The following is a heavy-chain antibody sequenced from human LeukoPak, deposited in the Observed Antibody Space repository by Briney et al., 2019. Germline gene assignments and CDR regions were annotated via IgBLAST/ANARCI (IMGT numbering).Heavy chain of an antibody. CDR1: GGSFSGYY. CDR3: AGVGDPHSDYYGMDV. D-gene: IGHD2-21*02. Sequence: SETLSLTCAVYGGSFSGYYWSWIRQPPGKGLEWIGEINHSGSTNYNPSLKSRVTISVDTSKNQFSLKLSSVTAADTAVYYCAGVGDPHSDYYGMDVWGQGTTVTVSS. V-gene: IGHV4-34*01. J-gene: IGHJ6*02. CDR2: INHSGST.